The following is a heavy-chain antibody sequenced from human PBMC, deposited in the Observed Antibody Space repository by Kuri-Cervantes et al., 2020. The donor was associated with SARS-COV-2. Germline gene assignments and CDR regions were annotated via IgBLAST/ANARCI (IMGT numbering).Heavy chain of an antibody. J-gene: IGHJ5*02. D-gene: IGHD1-26*01. CDR3: ARGGVSEEPPRSNWFDP. V-gene: IGHV1-46*01. CDR2: INPSGGST. Sequence: ASVKVSCKASGYTFTSYYMHWVRQAPGQGLEWMGIINPSGGSTSYAQKFQGRATMTRDTSTSTVYMELSSLRSEDTAVYYCARGGVSEEPPRSNWFDPWGQGTLVTVSS. CDR1: GYTFTSYY.